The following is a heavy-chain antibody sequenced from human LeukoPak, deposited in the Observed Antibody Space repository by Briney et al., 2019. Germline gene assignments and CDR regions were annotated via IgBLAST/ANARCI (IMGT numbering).Heavy chain of an antibody. Sequence: VGSLRLSCAASGFTFSRYGTHWVRQTPGKGLEWLAFIRFDGSNKDYADSVKGRFTISRDNSRNTMYLQINSLGPEDRAVYYCAKHADSYDGSSPFDHWGQGTLVTVSS. V-gene: IGHV3-30*02. J-gene: IGHJ4*02. CDR3: AKHADSYDGSSPFDH. CDR1: GFTFSRYG. D-gene: IGHD3-22*01. CDR2: IRFDGSNK.